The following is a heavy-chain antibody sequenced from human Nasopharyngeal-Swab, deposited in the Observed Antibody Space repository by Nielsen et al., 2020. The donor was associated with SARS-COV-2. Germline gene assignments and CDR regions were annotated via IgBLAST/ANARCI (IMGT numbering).Heavy chain of an antibody. CDR3: ATYGDYELVAFDI. CDR1: GFTFDDYA. D-gene: IGHD4-17*01. J-gene: IGHJ3*02. V-gene: IGHV3-9*01. Sequence: SLKISCAASGFTFDDYAMHWARQAPGKGLEWVSGISWNSGSIGYADSVKGRFTISRDNAKNSLYLQMNSLRAEDTALYYCATYGDYELVAFDIWGQGTMVTVSS. CDR2: ISWNSGSI.